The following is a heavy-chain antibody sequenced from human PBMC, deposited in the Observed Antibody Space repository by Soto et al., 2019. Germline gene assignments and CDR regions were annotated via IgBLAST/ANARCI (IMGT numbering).Heavy chain of an antibody. CDR1: GYIFTNYA. Sequence: ASVKVSCKASGYIFTNYAIHWVRQAPGQRLEWVGWINVGTGNTKYSQNFQGRVTITRDTSATTAYMELSSLRSEDTAVYYCARGAGYCSGDCWNDYYYAMDVWGQGTTVTVS. J-gene: IGHJ6*02. D-gene: IGHD2-21*02. CDR3: ARGAGYCSGDCWNDYYYAMDV. V-gene: IGHV1-3*01. CDR2: INVGTGNT.